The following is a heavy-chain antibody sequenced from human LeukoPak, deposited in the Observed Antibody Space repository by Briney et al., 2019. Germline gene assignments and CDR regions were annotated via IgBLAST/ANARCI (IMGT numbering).Heavy chain of an antibody. CDR2: IYYSGST. Sequence: KPSETLSLTCTVSGGSIRSSYYSWGWIRQPPGKGLEWIGTIYYSGSTYYNPSLKSRVTISVDTSKNQFSLRLSSVTAADTAVYYCARHPMVRGVIVNWFDPWGQGTLVTVSS. CDR1: GGSIRSSYYS. CDR3: ARHPMVRGVIVNWFDP. D-gene: IGHD3-10*01. V-gene: IGHV4-39*01. J-gene: IGHJ5*02.